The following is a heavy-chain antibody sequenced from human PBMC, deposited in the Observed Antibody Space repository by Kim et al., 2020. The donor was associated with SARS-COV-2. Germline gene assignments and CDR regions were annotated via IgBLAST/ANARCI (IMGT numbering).Heavy chain of an antibody. CDR1: GFTFSSYS. Sequence: GGSLRLSCAASGFTFSSYSMNWVRQAPGKGLEWVSSISSSSSYIYYADSVKGRFTISRDNAKNSLYLQMNSLRAEDTAVYYCARDWGGDYGDYGEYEIGYWGQGTLVTVSS. CDR2: ISSSSSYI. D-gene: IGHD4-17*01. J-gene: IGHJ4*02. CDR3: ARDWGGDYGDYGEYEIGY. V-gene: IGHV3-21*01.